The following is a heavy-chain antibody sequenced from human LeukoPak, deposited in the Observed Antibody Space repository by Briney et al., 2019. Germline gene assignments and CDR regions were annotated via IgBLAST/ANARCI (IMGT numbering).Heavy chain of an antibody. CDR1: GFTYSNYA. J-gene: IGHJ4*02. Sequence: PGGSLRLSCAASGFTYSNYAMSWVRQAPGQGLEWVSAIHGSGHDTFYADAVKGRFTISRDNSKNTLYLQMNSLRAEDTAVYYCAKDSSGYYYGGWKWGQGTLVTVSS. CDR3: AKDSSGYYYGGWK. CDR2: IHGSGHDT. D-gene: IGHD3-22*01. V-gene: IGHV3-23*01.